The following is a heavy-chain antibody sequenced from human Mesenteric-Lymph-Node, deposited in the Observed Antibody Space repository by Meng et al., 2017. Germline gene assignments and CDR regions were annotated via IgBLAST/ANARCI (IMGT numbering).Heavy chain of an antibody. CDR2: INPSGGGT. V-gene: IGHV1-46*01. Sequence: ASVKVSCKTFGYTFSSLYIHWVRQAPGQGLEWMGMINPSGGGTTYAQKFQDRVTMTTDTATSTVHMELSSLRSGDTAVYYCARATDDDFFDYWGQGTLVTVSS. CDR1: GYTFSSLY. CDR3: ARATDDDFFDY. D-gene: IGHD2-21*02. J-gene: IGHJ4*02.